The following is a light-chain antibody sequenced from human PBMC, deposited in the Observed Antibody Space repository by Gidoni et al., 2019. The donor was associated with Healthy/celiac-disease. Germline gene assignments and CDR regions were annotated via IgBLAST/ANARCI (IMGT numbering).Light chain of an antibody. CDR1: SSDVGGYNY. V-gene: IGLV2-14*01. J-gene: IGLJ2*01. Sequence: QSALTQPASVSGSPGQSITIPCTGTSSDVGGYNYVSLYQQHPGKAPKLMIYEVSNRPSGVSNRFSGSKSGNTASLTISGLQAEDEADYYCSSYTSSARVVFGGGTKLTVL. CDR3: SSYTSSARVV. CDR2: EVS.